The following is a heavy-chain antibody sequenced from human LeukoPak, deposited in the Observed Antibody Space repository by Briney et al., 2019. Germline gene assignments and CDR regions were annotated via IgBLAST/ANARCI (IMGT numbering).Heavy chain of an antibody. J-gene: IGHJ4*02. CDR3: AKDRGITGTAGFDY. Sequence: GGSLRLSCAASGFTFSSYAMSWVRQAPGKGLEWVSAISGSGGSTYYADSVKGRFTISRDNSKNTLYLQMNSLRAEDTAVCYCAKDRGITGTAGFDYWGQGTLVTVSS. CDR1: GFTFSSYA. D-gene: IGHD1-20*01. V-gene: IGHV3-23*01. CDR2: ISGSGGST.